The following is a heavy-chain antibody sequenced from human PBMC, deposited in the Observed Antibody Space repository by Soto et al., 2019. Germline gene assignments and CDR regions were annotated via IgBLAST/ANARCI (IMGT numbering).Heavy chain of an antibody. V-gene: IGHV3-15*05. Sequence: EVQLVESGGGLVKPGGSLRLSCAASGFTFSNAWMTWVRQAPGKGLEWVGRIKSKTAGETTEYAAPVKGRFTISRDDSKNMLYLEMNSLQTADTAVYYCTTVRITMIVLVNDYWGQGTLVTVSS. D-gene: IGHD3-22*01. J-gene: IGHJ4*02. CDR3: TTVRITMIVLVNDY. CDR2: IKSKTAGETT. CDR1: GFTFSNAW.